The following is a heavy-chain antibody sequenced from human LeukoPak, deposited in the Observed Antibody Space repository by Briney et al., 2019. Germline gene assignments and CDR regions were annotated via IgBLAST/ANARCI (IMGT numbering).Heavy chain of an antibody. J-gene: IGHJ4*02. CDR1: GGSFSGYY. CDR3: ARVGRGDYVWGSYSFDY. V-gene: IGHV4-34*01. CDR2: INHSGST. D-gene: IGHD3-16*01. Sequence: SETPSLTCAVYGGSFSGYYWSWIRQPPGKGLEWIGEINHSGSTNYNPSLKSRVTISVDTSKNQFSLKLSSVTAADTAVYYCARVGRGDYVWGSYSFDYWGQGTLVTVSS.